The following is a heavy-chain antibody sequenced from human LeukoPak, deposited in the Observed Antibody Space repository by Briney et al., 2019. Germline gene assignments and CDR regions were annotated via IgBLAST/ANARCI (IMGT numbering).Heavy chain of an antibody. V-gene: IGHV1-69*11. J-gene: IGHJ4*02. CDR2: IIPILETS. CDR1: GGTFSSYA. Sequence: ASVKVSCKASGGTFSSYAITWVRQAPGQGLELMGRIIPILETSNYAQTFQGRVTITADESTTTVYMELTSLRSDDTAVYFCARGKNPGMARGPDFDSWGQGTLVTVSS. D-gene: IGHD6-13*01. CDR3: ARGKNPGMARGPDFDS.